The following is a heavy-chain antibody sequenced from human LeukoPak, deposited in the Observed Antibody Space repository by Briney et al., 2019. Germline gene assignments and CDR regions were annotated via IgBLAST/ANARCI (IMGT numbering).Heavy chain of an antibody. CDR1: GFTFSSYC. Sequence: GGSLRLSCAPSGFTFSSYCMNWVRQAPGNGLEWVSSISSSRSYIYYADSVKGRFTISRDSAKNSLYLQMNSLRAEDTAVYYCARDGRAGWVFDYWGQGTLVTVSS. D-gene: IGHD1-26*01. CDR2: ISSSRSYI. CDR3: ARDGRAGWVFDY. J-gene: IGHJ4*02. V-gene: IGHV3-21*01.